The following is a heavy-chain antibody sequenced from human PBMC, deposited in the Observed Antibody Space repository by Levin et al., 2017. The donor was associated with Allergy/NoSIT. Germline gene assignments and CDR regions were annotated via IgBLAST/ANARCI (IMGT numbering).Heavy chain of an antibody. J-gene: IGHJ4*02. Sequence: SETLSLTCTVSGGSISSYYWSWIRQPPGKGLEWIGYIYYSGSTYYNPSLKSRLTMSVDTSKNQFSLKLSSVTAADTAVYYCARVPSFRYFPHFDYWGQGTLVTVSS. V-gene: IGHV4-59*01. D-gene: IGHD3-9*01. CDR3: ARVPSFRYFPHFDY. CDR2: IYYSGST. CDR1: GGSISSYY.